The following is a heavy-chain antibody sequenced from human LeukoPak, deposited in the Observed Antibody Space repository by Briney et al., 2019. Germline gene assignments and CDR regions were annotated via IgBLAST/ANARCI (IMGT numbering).Heavy chain of an antibody. D-gene: IGHD2-8*02. CDR1: GYTFTGYR. V-gene: IGHV1-2*02. J-gene: IGHJ6*03. CDR3: ARSGDYYYYMDV. CDR2: INPNSGGT. Sequence: ASVKVSCKASGYTFTGYRIHWVRQAPGQGLEWMGWINPNSGGTNYAQKFQGRVTMTRDTSISIAYMELSRLRSDDTAVYYCARSGDYYYYMDVWGKGTTVTISS.